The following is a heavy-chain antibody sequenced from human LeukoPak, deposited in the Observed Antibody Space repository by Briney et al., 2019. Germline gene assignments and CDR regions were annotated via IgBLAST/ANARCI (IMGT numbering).Heavy chain of an antibody. CDR2: ISGSGGST. CDR1: GFTFSSYA. D-gene: IGHD2-2*01. Sequence: PGGSLRLSCAASGFTFSSYAMSWVRQAPGKGLEWVSAISGSGGSTYYADSVKGRFTISRDNSKNTLYLQMNSLRAEDTAVYYCATVGIVVVPAANVDYWGQGTLVTVSS. V-gene: IGHV3-23*01. CDR3: ATVGIVVVPAANVDY. J-gene: IGHJ4*02.